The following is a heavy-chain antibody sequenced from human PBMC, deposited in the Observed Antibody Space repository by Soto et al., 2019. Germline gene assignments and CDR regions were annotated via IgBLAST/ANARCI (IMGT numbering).Heavy chain of an antibody. CDR2: VSSYNGNT. J-gene: IGHJ4*02. CDR3: ARERGLTASTLFGY. D-gene: IGHD3-10*02. CDR1: GYTFTSYG. Sequence: QVQLVQSGPEVKMPGASVNVSCKASGYTFTSYGINWVRQAPGQGLEWMGRVSSYNGNTKYAQKFQGRATMTTDTSTTTVYMHLTSLRSDDTAVYYCARERGLTASTLFGYWGQGTVVTVS. V-gene: IGHV1-18*01.